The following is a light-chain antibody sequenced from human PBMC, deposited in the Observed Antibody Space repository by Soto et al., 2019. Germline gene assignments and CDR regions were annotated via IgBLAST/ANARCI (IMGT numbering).Light chain of an antibody. J-gene: IGKJ2*01. CDR2: GTS. CDR1: QNVGRN. V-gene: IGKV3-15*01. Sequence: EIVMTQSPDTLSVSPGERATLSCRASQNVGRNVAWYQQRPGQAPRLLIHGTSTRATGVSARFSGSGSGTEFTLTISSLQSEDFATYYCQQYNNWPIYTFGQGTQLEIK. CDR3: QQYNNWPIYT.